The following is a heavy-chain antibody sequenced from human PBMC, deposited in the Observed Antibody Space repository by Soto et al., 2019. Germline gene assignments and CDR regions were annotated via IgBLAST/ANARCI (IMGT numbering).Heavy chain of an antibody. V-gene: IGHV4-30-4*01. D-gene: IGHD5-18*01. Sequence: TLSLTRTFSGGSISSGDYYWGWIRQPPGKGVEWIGYIYYSGSTYYNPSLKSRVTISVDTSKNQFSLKLSSVTAADTAVYYCARSATATAMAYFDYWGQGTLVTVSS. CDR2: IYYSGST. CDR1: GGSISSGDYY. CDR3: ARSATATAMAYFDY. J-gene: IGHJ4*02.